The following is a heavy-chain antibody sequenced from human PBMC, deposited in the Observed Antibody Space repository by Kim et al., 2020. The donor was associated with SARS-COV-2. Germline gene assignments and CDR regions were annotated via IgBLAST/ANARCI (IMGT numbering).Heavy chain of an antibody. CDR3: AREFSLRYFDWLREFNWFDP. CDR2: IIPIFGTA. J-gene: IGHJ5*02. Sequence: SVKVSCKASGGTFSSYAISWVRQAPGQGLEWMGGIIPIFGTANYAQKFQGRVTITADESTSTAYMELSSLRSEDTAVYYCAREFSLRYFDWLREFNWFDPWGQGTLVTVSS. D-gene: IGHD3-9*01. V-gene: IGHV1-69*13. CDR1: GGTFSSYA.